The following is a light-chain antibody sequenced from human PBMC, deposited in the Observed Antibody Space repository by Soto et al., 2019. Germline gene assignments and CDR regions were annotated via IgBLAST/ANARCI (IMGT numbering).Light chain of an antibody. CDR1: SSNMGGNS. CDR3: GAWGRSLSGYV. Sequence: QSVLTPPPSVSAAPGKKVTISCSGSSSNMGGNSVSWYQHLPGTAPKLLIYDENKRPSGIPDRFAGSKSGTSATLGITGCQTGDDADYYCGAWGRSLSGYVFVTGTKVTGL. J-gene: IGLJ1*01. V-gene: IGLV1-51*01. CDR2: DEN.